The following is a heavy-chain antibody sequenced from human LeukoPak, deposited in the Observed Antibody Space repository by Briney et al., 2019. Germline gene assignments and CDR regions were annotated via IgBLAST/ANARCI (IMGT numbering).Heavy chain of an antibody. CDR3: ARLPYLNYYDSSGRWDY. J-gene: IGHJ4*02. D-gene: IGHD3-22*01. CDR2: INPNSGGT. Sequence: ASVKVSCKASGYTFTGYYMHWVRQAPGQGLEWMGWINPNSGGTNYAQKFQGRVTMTRDTSISTAYMELSRLRSDDTAVYYCARLPYLNYYDSSGRWDYWGQGTLVTVSS. V-gene: IGHV1-2*02. CDR1: GYTFTGYY.